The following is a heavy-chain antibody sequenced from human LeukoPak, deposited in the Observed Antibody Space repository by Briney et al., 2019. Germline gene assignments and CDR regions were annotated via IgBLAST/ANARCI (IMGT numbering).Heavy chain of an antibody. V-gene: IGHV6-1*01. D-gene: IGHD1-26*01. CDR2: TYYRSKWYN. J-gene: IGHJ4*02. CDR1: GDSVSSNSAA. Sequence: SQTLSLTCAISGDSVSSNSAAWNWIRQSPSRGLEWLGRTYYRSKWYNDYAVSVKSRITINPDTSKNQVSLKLSSVTAADTAVYYCARRPRSSGSHDGPPGLDYWGQGTLVTVSS. CDR3: ARRPRSSGSHDGPPGLDY.